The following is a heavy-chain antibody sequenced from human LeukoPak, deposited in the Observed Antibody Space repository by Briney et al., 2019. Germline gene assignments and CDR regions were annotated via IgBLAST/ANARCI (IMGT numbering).Heavy chain of an antibody. CDR1: GFTFSDHR. CDR2: IRQDGSSI. V-gene: IGHV3-7*01. Sequence: GGSLRLSCAASGFTFSDHRMSWVRQAPGKGLEWVANIRQDGSSIFYADSVKGRFTISRDNAKNSVFLQMDNLTPDDTAVYYCARAVDLADYWGQGTLVTVSS. J-gene: IGHJ4*02. CDR3: ARAVDLADY.